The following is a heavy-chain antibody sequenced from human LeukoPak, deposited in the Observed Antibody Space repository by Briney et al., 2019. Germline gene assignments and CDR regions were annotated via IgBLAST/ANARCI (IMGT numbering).Heavy chain of an antibody. CDR1: GYTFTGYY. D-gene: IGHD4-17*01. CDR3: ARVPPYGDYVDY. Sequence: GASVKVSCKASGYTFTGYYMHWVRQAPGPGLELMGWINPNSGGTNYAQKFQGRVTMTRDTSISTAYMELSRLRSDDTAVYYCARVPPYGDYVDYWGQGTLVTVSS. CDR2: INPNSGGT. J-gene: IGHJ4*02. V-gene: IGHV1-2*02.